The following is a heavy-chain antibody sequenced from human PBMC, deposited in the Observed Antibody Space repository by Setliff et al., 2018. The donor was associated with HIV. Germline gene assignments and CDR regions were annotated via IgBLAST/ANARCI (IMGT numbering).Heavy chain of an antibody. CDR1: GDSIISSRNF. J-gene: IGHJ4*02. Sequence: KLSETLSLTCTVSGDSIISSRNFWGWIRQPPGKGLEWIGNIHSSGSTYYNPSPKSRVFISVDLSINQFSLKLHSVTAADTAVYYCASGEDSGTYGEPYDSWGQGALVTVSS. V-gene: IGHV4-39*01. CDR3: ASGEDSGTYGEPYDS. CDR2: IHSSGST. D-gene: IGHD1-26*01.